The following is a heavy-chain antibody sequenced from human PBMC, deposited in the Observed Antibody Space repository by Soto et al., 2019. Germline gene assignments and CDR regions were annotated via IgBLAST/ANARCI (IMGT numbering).Heavy chain of an antibody. CDR1: GGSVSSGDYH. CDR3: ARLGPHQWIGQSHPPNWFDP. CDR2: IHHSGNT. D-gene: IGHD3-10*01. Sequence: SETLSLTCTVSGGSVSSGDYHWNWIRQPPGKGLDWIGYIHHSGNTNYNPSLTTRVVMSVDTSKNEFSLKFSLVTAADTAVYYCARLGPHQWIGQSHPPNWFDPWGQGTLVTVSS. J-gene: IGHJ5*02. V-gene: IGHV4-61*08.